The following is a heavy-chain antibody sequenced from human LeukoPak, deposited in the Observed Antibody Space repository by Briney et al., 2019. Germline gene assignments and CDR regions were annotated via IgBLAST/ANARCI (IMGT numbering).Heavy chain of an antibody. CDR1: GYTFTSYA. V-gene: IGHV7-4-1*02. CDR2: INTNTGNP. CDR3: ARDGVPLLWLTPYYFDY. D-gene: IGHD3-10*01. J-gene: IGHJ4*02. Sequence: GASVKVSCKASGYTFTSYAMNWVRQAPGQGLEWMGWINTNTGNPTYAQGFTGRFVFSLDTSVSTAYLQISSLKAEDTAVYYCARDGVPLLWLTPYYFDYWGQGTLVTVSS.